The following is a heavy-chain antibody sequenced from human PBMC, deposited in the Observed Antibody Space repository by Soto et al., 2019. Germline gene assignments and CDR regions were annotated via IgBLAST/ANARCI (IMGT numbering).Heavy chain of an antibody. V-gene: IGHV3-30*03. CDR2: ISYDGSNK. CDR3: AGGLWFGESYYYYGMDV. D-gene: IGHD3-10*01. Sequence: HPGGSLRLSCAASGFTFSSYGMHWVRQAPGKGLEWVAVISYDGSNKYYADSVKGRFTISRDNSKNTLYLQMNSLRAEDTAVYYCAGGLWFGESYYYYGMDVWGQGTTVTVSS. CDR1: GFTFSSYG. J-gene: IGHJ6*02.